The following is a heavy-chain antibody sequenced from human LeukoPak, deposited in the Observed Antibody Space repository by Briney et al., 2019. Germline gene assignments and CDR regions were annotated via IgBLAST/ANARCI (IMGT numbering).Heavy chain of an antibody. J-gene: IGHJ4*02. CDR3: TREEV. CDR2: INKDGSEK. V-gene: IGHV3-7*01. Sequence: GGSLRLSCAASGYTFSHYRMSWVRQAPGKGLEWVANINKDGSEKYFVDSVKGRFTISRDNAKNSLFLQMNFLRAEDTAVYYCTREEVWGQGTLVTVSS. CDR1: GYTFSHYR.